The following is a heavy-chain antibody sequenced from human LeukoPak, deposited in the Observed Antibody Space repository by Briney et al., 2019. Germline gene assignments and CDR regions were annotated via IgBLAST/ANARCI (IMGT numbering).Heavy chain of an antibody. CDR1: GFTFSSYA. J-gene: IGHJ6*03. CDR3: ARDYNYYDSSGYFPTFMDV. V-gene: IGHV3-30*04. CDR2: ISYDGSNK. Sequence: GGSLRLSCAASGFTFSSYAMHWVRQAPGKGLEWVAVISYDGSNKYYADSVKGRFTISRDNAKNSLYLQMNSLGAEDTAVYYCARDYNYYDSSGYFPTFMDVWGKGTTVTVSS. D-gene: IGHD3-22*01.